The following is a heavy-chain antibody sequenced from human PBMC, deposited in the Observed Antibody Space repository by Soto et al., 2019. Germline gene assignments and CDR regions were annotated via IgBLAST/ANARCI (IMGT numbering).Heavy chain of an antibody. CDR3: ARYRGRADLRDTHYYDSSDWECGMDV. Sequence: EVRLVESGGGLVQPGGSLTLSCAASGFTFSSYWMTWARQAPGKGLEWVANINQDGSEKYYMDSMKGRFTISRDNAKNSLCMQLNNLRAEDTAVYYCARYRGRADLRDTHYYDSSDWECGMDVWGQGTPVTVSS. CDR1: GFTFSSYW. V-gene: IGHV3-7*01. D-gene: IGHD3-22*01. CDR2: INQDGSEK. J-gene: IGHJ6*02.